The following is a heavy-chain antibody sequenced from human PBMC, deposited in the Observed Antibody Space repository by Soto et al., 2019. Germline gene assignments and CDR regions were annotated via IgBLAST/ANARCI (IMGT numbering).Heavy chain of an antibody. CDR2: ISAYNGNT. Sequence: QVQLVQSGAEVKKPGASVKVSCKASGYTFTSYGISWVRQAPGQGLEWMGWISAYNGNTNYAQKLQGRVTMTTDTSTSTAYMELRSLRSDDTAVYYCARLVEDIVVVVADDVAFDIWGQGTMVTVSS. J-gene: IGHJ3*02. CDR1: GYTFTSYG. D-gene: IGHD2-15*01. V-gene: IGHV1-18*01. CDR3: ARLVEDIVVVVADDVAFDI.